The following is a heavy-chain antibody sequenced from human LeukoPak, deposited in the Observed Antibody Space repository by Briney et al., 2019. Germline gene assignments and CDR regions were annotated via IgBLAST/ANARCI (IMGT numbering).Heavy chain of an antibody. V-gene: IGHV3-53*01. Sequence: GGSLRLSCAASGFTVITNDMTWVRQARGKGLEWVSFLYSDGNTKYADSVQGRFTISRDNSKNTLYLEMNSLSPDDTAVYYCARGVEPLAANTLAYWGQGTLVTVSS. CDR2: LYSDGNT. J-gene: IGHJ4*02. CDR1: GFTVITND. D-gene: IGHD1-14*01. CDR3: ARGVEPLAANTLAY.